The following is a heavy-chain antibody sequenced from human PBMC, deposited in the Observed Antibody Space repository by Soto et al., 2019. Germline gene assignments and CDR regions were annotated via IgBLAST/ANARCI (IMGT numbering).Heavy chain of an antibody. CDR3: GVVPRPIKYNWFDP. V-gene: IGHV3-30*03. CDR1: GFTFSSYG. J-gene: IGHJ5*02. Sequence: PGGSLRLSCAASGFTFSSYGMHWVRQAPGKGLEWVAVISYDGSNKYYADSVKGRFTISRDNSKNTLYLQMNSLRAEDTAVYYCGVVPRPIKYNWFDPWGQGTLVTVSS. D-gene: IGHD2-15*01. CDR2: ISYDGSNK.